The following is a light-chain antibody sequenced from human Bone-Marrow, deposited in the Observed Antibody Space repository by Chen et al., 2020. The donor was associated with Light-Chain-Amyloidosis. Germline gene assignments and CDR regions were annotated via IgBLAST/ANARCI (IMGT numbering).Light chain of an antibody. Sequence: DIQMTQSPSSLSASVGDRVTITCRASQGISNYLAWYQQKPGKVPKLLIYAASTLQSGVPSRFSGSGSGTDFSLPISSLQREDVATYYCQKYNSAPWTFGQGTKEEIK. V-gene: IGKV1-27*01. J-gene: IGKJ1*01. CDR3: QKYNSAPWT. CDR2: AAS. CDR1: QGISNY.